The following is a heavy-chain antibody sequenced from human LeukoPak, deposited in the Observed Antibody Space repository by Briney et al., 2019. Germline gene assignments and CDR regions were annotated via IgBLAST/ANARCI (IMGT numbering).Heavy chain of an antibody. J-gene: IGHJ4*02. CDR3: ARGYCSSTNCYNPARYFGY. CDR1: GYIFTNYW. V-gene: IGHV5-51*01. Sequence: GESLKISCKGSGYIFTNYWIGWVRQKPGKGLEWMGIIYPGDSDTTYSPSFQGQVTISADKSITTAYLQWSGLKASDTAMYYCARGYCSSTNCYNPARYFGYWGQGTLVTVSS. D-gene: IGHD2-2*02. CDR2: IYPGDSDT.